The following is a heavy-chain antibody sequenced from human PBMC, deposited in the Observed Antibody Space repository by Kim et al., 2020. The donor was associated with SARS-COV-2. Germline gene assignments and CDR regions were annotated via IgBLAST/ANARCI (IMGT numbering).Heavy chain of an antibody. CDR1: GFTFSTFG. J-gene: IGHJ4*02. V-gene: IGHV3-23*01. CDR2: SYMDNI. CDR3: AKDLHWFASDH. D-gene: IGHD3-3*01. Sequence: GGSVRLSCAASGFTFSTFGMSWVRQAPGKGLEWVSGSYMDNIHYGESVKGRFTISRDNSKNTLYLQMNSLRAEDTAVYYCAKDLHWFASDHWGRGTQVTVSS.